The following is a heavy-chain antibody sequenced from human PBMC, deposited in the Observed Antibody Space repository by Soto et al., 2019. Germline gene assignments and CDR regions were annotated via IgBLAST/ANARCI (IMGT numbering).Heavy chain of an antibody. CDR3: AREQIVVVVDATGPYCYGIDF. Sequence: ASVKVSCKASGYTFTGYYMHWVRQAPGQGLEWMGWINPNSGGTNYAQKFQGWVTMTRDTSISTAYMELSRLRSDDTAVYYCAREQIVVVVDATGPYCYGIDFSGQGTTVTVS. D-gene: IGHD2-15*01. J-gene: IGHJ6*02. V-gene: IGHV1-2*04. CDR2: INPNSGGT. CDR1: GYTFTGYY.